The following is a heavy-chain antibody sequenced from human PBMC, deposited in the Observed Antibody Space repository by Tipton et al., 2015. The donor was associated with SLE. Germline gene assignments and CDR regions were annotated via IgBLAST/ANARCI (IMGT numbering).Heavy chain of an antibody. V-gene: IGHV3-23*01. CDR1: GFSFSNYA. CDR3: AKGRTYFDS. CDR2: ISGSGGTT. J-gene: IGHJ4*02. Sequence: GPLRLSCPASGFSFSNYAMNWVRQAPGKGLVWVSGISGSGGTTNYADSVKGRFTISRDNSNNTLYLQMNSLRAEDTAVYYCAKGRTYFDSWGQGPLVTVSS.